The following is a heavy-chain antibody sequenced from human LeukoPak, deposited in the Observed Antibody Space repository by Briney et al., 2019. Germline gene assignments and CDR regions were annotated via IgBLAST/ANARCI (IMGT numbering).Heavy chain of an antibody. V-gene: IGHV4-4*02. D-gene: IGHD4-11*01. CDR1: GASISSDSISTSRS. CDR2: VFYTGST. Sequence: SETLSLTCTVSGASISSDSISTSRSWNWVRQPPGKGLEWIGEVFYTGSTNYFPSLKSRVTILVDKSKNQFSLKLSSVTAADTAIYYCTRDITTRGAFDVWGQGTVVTVSP. CDR3: TRDITTRGAFDV. J-gene: IGHJ3*01.